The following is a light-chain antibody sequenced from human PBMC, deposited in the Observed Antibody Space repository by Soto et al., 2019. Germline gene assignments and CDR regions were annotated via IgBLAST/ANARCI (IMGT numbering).Light chain of an antibody. CDR3: CSYASSGTYV. V-gene: IGLV2-23*01. Sequence: QSALTQPASVSGSPGQSITISCTGTSSDVGSYNLVSWYQQHPGKAPKLMIYEGSKRPSGISSRFSGSKSGNTASLTISWLQAEDEADFYCCSYASSGTYVFGTGTKVTVL. CDR1: SSDVGSYNL. J-gene: IGLJ1*01. CDR2: EGS.